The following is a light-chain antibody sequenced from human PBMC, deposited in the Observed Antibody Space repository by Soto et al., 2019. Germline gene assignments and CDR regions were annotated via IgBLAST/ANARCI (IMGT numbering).Light chain of an antibody. CDR3: QQSSHWPPIT. CDR1: QSISSN. Sequence: EIVMTQSPATLSVSPGERVTLSCRASQSISSNLAWYQQKPGQAPRLLIYGASTRATGIPARFSGSGSGTEFTLTISSPQSEDFAVYYCQQSSHWPPITFGGGARVEIK. J-gene: IGKJ4*01. CDR2: GAS. V-gene: IGKV3D-15*01.